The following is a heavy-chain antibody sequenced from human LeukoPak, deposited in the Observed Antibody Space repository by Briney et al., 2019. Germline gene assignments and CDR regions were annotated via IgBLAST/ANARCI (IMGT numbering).Heavy chain of an antibody. V-gene: IGHV1-46*01. CDR2: INPSGGST. CDR3: ARAPSPYYYYYYMDV. J-gene: IGHJ6*03. CDR1: GYTFTSYY. Sequence: ASVKVSCKASGYTFTSYYMHWVRQAPGQGLEWMGIINPSGGSTSYAQKFQGRVTITRNTSISTAYMELSSLRSEDTAVYYCARAPSPYYYYYYMDVWGKGTTVTVSS.